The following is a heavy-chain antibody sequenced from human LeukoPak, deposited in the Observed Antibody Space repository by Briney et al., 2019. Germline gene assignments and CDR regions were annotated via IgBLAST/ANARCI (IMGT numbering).Heavy chain of an antibody. CDR1: GYSFTSYW. V-gene: IGHV5-51*01. J-gene: IGHJ4*02. CDR3: ARRYSGYDSPSDSSWYFDY. Sequence: GESLKISCKGSGYSFTSYWIGWVRQMPGKGLEWMGIIYPGDSDTRYSPSFQGQVTISADKSISTAYLQWSSLKASDTAMYYCARRYSGYDSPSDSSWYFDYWGQGTLVTVSS. D-gene: IGHD5-12*01. CDR2: IYPGDSDT.